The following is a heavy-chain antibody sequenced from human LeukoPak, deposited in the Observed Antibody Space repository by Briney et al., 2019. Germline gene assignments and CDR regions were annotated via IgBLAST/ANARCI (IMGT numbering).Heavy chain of an antibody. CDR3: ASRQWDLLDY. Sequence: GGSLRLSCATSGFTFYSYAMSWVRQAPGKGLEWVSAISGSGRDTYYADSVKGRFTISRDNSKNTLFLQMNNLRAEGTAVYYCASRQWDLLDYWGQGTLVTVSS. D-gene: IGHD1-26*01. CDR2: ISGSGRDT. J-gene: IGHJ4*02. V-gene: IGHV3-23*01. CDR1: GFTFYSYA.